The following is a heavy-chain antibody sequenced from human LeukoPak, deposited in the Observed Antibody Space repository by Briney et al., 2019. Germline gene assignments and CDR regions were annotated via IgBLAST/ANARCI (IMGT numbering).Heavy chain of an antibody. J-gene: IGHJ5*02. V-gene: IGHV1-2*02. D-gene: IGHD5-18*01. CDR2: INPDNGGT. CDR1: GYTFTGYY. CDR3: ARDTADHYNWLDP. Sequence: ASVKVSCKASGYTFTGYYMHWVRQAPGQGLEWMGWINPDNGGTYYAQKFQGGVTMTRETSISTGYMELRRLTTDDTAVYYCARDTADHYNWLDPWGQGTLVTVSS.